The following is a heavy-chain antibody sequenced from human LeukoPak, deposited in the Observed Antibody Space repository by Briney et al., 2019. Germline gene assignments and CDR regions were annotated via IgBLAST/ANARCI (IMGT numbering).Heavy chain of an antibody. CDR3: TSRGPIAAAPDY. J-gene: IGHJ4*02. CDR1: GFTFSGSA. V-gene: IGHV3-73*01. CDR2: IRSKANSYAT. Sequence: GSLKLSCAASGFTFSGSAMHCVRQASGKGLEWVGRIRSKANSYATAYAASVKGRFTISRDDSKNTAYLQMNSLKTEDTAVYYCTSRGPIAAAPDYWGQGTLVTVSS. D-gene: IGHD6-13*01.